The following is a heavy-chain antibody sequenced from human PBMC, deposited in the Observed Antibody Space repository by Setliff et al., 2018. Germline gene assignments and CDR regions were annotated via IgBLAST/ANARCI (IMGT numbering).Heavy chain of an antibody. CDR1: GASITSGHY. CDR3: ASPRRDDLDSPFDALDI. V-gene: IGHV4-38-2*01. D-gene: IGHD3-3*01. J-gene: IGHJ3*02. Sequence: SETLSLTCGVSGASITSGHYWGWIRQPPGKGLEWIGTIYHRGRTYYNPSLRSRVTMSLDTSKNQFSLRLSSVTAADTAVYYCASPRRDDLDSPFDALDIWGQGTMVT. CDR2: IYHRGRT.